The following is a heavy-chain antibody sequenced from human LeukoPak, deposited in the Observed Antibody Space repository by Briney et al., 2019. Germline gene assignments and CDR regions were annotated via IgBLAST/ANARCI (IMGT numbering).Heavy chain of an antibody. CDR3: ARGDWWSFEL. J-gene: IGHJ4*02. Sequence: SETLPLTCTVSSGSLNNKWWSWVRQPPGKGLEWIGESDHRGNTKYIPSLKSRVTISVDRSKNQFYLKMTSMTADDTAIYYCARGDWWSFELWGQGILVTVSS. CDR1: SGSLNNKW. D-gene: IGHD2-8*02. V-gene: IGHV4-4*02. CDR2: SDHRGNT.